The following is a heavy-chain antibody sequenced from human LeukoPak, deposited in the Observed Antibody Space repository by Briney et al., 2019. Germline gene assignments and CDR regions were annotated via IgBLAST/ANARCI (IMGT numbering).Heavy chain of an antibody. Sequence: GASVKVSCKASGYTFTSYDINWVRQATGQGLEWMGWMNPNSGNTGYAQKFQGRVTMTRNTSISTAYMGLSSLRSEDTAVYYCARGLVARKSVLLHYYWGQGTLVTVSS. CDR1: GYTFTSYD. CDR2: MNPNSGNT. V-gene: IGHV1-8*01. D-gene: IGHD3-10*01. CDR3: ARGLVARKSVLLHYY. J-gene: IGHJ4*02.